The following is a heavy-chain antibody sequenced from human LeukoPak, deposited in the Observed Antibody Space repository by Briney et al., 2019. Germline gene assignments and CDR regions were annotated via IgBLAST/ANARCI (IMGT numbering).Heavy chain of an antibody. J-gene: IGHJ3*02. CDR3: TTFPSGFDI. CDR2: IKSNNDGGTT. V-gene: IGHV3-15*05. D-gene: IGHD3-3*01. CDR1: GFTFSNAW. Sequence: GGSLRLSCAASGFTFSNAWMSWVRQAPGKGLEWVGRIKSNNDGGTTDYAAPVKGRVTISRVDSKNTLYLQMNNLKTEDTAVYYCTTFPSGFDIWGQGTVVTVSS.